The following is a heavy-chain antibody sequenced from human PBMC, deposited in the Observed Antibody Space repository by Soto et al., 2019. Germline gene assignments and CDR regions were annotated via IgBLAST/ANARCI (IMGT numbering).Heavy chain of an antibody. Sequence: VGSLRLSCAASGFTFSSYSMNWVRQAPGKGLEWVSSISSSSSYIYYADSVKGRFTISRDNAKNSLYLQMNSLRAEDTAVYYCARDKGTIFGAYWGQGTLVTDSS. D-gene: IGHD3-3*01. J-gene: IGHJ4*02. V-gene: IGHV3-21*01. CDR3: ARDKGTIFGAY. CDR2: ISSSSSYI. CDR1: GFTFSSYS.